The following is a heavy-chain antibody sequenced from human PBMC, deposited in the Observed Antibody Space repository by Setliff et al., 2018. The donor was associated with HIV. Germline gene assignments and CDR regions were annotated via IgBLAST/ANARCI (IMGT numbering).Heavy chain of an antibody. V-gene: IGHV4-59*11. CDR2: IYASGSI. J-gene: IGHJ6*03. CDR3: ARHRGMIGTTWYNHYMDV. Sequence: SETLSLTCTVSGGSISSHCWSWIRQSPGKALEWIGYIYASGSIIYNPSLKSRVTMSVDTSKNQFSLRLDSLTAADTAVYYCARHRGMIGTTWYNHYMDVWGKGATVTVSS. CDR1: GGSISSHC. D-gene: IGHD1-7*01.